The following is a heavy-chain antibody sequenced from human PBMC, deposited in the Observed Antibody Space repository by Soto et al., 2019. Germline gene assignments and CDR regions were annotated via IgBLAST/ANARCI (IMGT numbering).Heavy chain of an antibody. CDR2: IWYDGSNK. CDR3: ARVRCSGGSCYHGFDY. Sequence: GGSLRLSCAASGFTFSSYGMHWVRQAPGKGLEWVAVIWYDGSNKYYADSVKGRFTISRDNSKNTLYLQMNSLRAEDTAVYYCARVRCSGGSCYHGFDYWGQGTLVTVSS. CDR1: GFTFSSYG. V-gene: IGHV3-33*01. J-gene: IGHJ4*02. D-gene: IGHD2-15*01.